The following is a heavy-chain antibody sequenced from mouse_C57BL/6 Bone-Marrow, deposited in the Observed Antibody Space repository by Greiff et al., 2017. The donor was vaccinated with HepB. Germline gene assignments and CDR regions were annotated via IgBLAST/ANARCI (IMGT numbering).Heavy chain of an antibody. J-gene: IGHJ3*01. D-gene: IGHD1-1*01. CDR1: GFNIKDDY. CDR3: TPFFTTVPARAY. Sequence: VHVKQSGAELVRPGASVKLSCTASGFNIKDDYMHWVKQRPEQGLEWIGWIDPENGDTEYASKFQGKATITADTSSNTAYLQLSSLTSEDTAVYYCTPFFTTVPARAYWGQGTLVTVSA. V-gene: IGHV14-4*01. CDR2: IDPENGDT.